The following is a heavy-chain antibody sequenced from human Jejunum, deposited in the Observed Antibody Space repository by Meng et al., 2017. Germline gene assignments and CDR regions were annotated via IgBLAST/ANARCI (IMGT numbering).Heavy chain of an antibody. CDR1: GYTFTAYY. V-gene: IGHV1-2*02. CDR2: INPNTGGI. Sequence: VHLVQSGAEVKNPGASVKVSCKASGYTFTAYYIHWVRQAPGQGLEWMGWINPNTGGINYAQNFEDGVTMTRDTSINTAYMEVSRLRSDDTAVYYCAREVGSLAGDFDSWGQGTLVTVSS. J-gene: IGHJ4*02. D-gene: IGHD6-19*01. CDR3: AREVGSLAGDFDS.